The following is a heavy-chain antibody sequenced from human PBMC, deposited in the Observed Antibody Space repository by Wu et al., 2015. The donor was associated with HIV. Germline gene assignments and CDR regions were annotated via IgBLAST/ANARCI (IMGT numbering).Heavy chain of an antibody. V-gene: IGHV1-69*13. J-gene: IGHJ4*02. CDR2: IIPVFGTA. CDR1: GGTFSNAG. CDR3: ARETIKYYYDSSGYQN. Sequence: QVQLEQSGAEVKKPGSSVKVTCKASGGTFSNAGISWVRQTPGQGLEWMGRIIPVFGTANYAENFQGRVTIIADESTNTAYMELSSLRSDDTAVYYCARETIKYYYDSSGYQNWGQGTLVTVSS. D-gene: IGHD3-22*01.